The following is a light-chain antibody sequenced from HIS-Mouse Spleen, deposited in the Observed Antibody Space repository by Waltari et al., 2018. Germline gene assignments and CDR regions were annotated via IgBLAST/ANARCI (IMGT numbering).Light chain of an antibody. Sequence: QSVLTQPPSASGTPGQRVTIPCSGSSSNLGSNYVTWYQQLPVTAPKLLIYRNNQRPSGVPDRFSGSKSGTSASLAISGLRSEDEADYYCAAWDDSLSGVFGGGTKLTVL. V-gene: IGLV1-47*01. CDR3: AAWDDSLSGV. CDR1: SSNLGSNY. CDR2: RNN. J-gene: IGLJ2*01.